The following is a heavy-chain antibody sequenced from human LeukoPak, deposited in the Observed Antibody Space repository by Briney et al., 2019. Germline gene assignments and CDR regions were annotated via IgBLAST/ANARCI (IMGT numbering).Heavy chain of an antibody. J-gene: IGHJ4*02. CDR3: ARQTGSGLFILP. Sequence: SETLSLTCTVSGGSISSSNSYWGWIRQPPGKGLEWIGSIYYSGSTYYNASLKSQVSISIDTSKNQFSLRLTSVTAADTAVYYCARQTGSGLFILPGGQGTLVTVSS. CDR1: GGSISSSNSY. CDR2: IYYSGST. D-gene: IGHD3/OR15-3a*01. V-gene: IGHV4-39*01.